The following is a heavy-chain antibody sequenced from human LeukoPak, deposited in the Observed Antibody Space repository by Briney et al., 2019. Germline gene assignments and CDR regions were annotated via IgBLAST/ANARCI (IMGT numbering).Heavy chain of an antibody. CDR3: AKDGGYDEYYFDY. D-gene: IGHD5-12*01. CDR2: ISWNSGSI. CDR1: GFTFDDYA. J-gene: IGHJ4*02. V-gene: IGHV3-9*01. Sequence: SLRLSCAASGFTFDDYAMHWVRQAPGKGLEWVSGISWNSGSIGYADSVKGRFTISRDNAKNSLYLQMNSLRAEDTALYYCAKDGGYDEYYFDYWGQGTLVTVSS.